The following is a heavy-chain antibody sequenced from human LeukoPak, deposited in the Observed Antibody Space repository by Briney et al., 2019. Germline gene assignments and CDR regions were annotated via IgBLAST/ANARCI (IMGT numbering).Heavy chain of an antibody. CDR3: ARVTTLTDYYYDY. V-gene: IGHV3-72*01. J-gene: IGHJ4*02. CDR2: TRNKAKSYTT. D-gene: IGHD4-17*01. Sequence: GGSLRLSCAASGFTFSDHYMDWVRQAPGKGLEWVGRTRNKAKSYTTEYAASVKGRFTTSRDGSKSSLFLQMKSLKTEDTAVYYCARVTTLTDYYYDYWGQGTLVTVSS. CDR1: GFTFSDHY.